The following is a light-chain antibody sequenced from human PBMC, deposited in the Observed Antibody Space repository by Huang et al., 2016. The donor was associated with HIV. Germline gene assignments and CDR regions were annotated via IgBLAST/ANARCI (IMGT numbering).Light chain of an antibody. CDR1: QNSKRY. J-gene: IGKJ2*01. Sequence: DIQITQSPSSLSASVGDTVIITCRASQNSKRYLNWYQQEPGKAPKLLISAASNLQSGVPSTFSGSGSGTDFTLTINSLQPEDSATYYCQQRAKTPRTFGQGTKLEI. V-gene: IGKV1-39*01. CDR3: QQRAKTPRT. CDR2: AAS.